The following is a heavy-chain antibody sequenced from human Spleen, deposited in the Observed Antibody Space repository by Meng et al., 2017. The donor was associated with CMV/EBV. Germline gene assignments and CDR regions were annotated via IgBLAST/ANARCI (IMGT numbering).Heavy chain of an antibody. CDR3: ARGYSSGKTDY. J-gene: IGHJ4*02. CDR2: IYTDGSI. V-gene: IGHV4-4*07. D-gene: IGHD6-19*01. Sequence: QVPLQELGPGLGKPLETLSLTCSVSGDSMGYYYWSWIRQPAGKGLEWIGRIYTDGSINYNPSLKSRVTMSLDTSKNQFFFNLSSVTAADTGVYYCARGYSSGKTDYWGQGTLVTVSS. CDR1: GDSMGYYY.